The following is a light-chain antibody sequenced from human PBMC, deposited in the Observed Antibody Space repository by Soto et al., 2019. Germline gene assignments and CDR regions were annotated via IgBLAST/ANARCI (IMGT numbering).Light chain of an antibody. V-gene: IGKV3-15*01. CDR2: RTS. CDR3: QEYNNWRRDI. J-gene: IGKJ4*01. Sequence: EIVMTQSPATLSVSPGERATPSCRVSQSISSNLAWYQQKPGQAPRLLMFRTSSRATGFPARFSGSGSGTEVNRASSKLQSADVGVVFCQEYNNWRRDILGGGTKVDIK. CDR1: QSISSN.